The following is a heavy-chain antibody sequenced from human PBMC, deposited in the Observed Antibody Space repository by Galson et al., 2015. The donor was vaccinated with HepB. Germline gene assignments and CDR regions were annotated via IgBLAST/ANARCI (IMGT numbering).Heavy chain of an antibody. V-gene: IGHV3-73*01. CDR3: TRLPYSGYDPTQSGIDY. J-gene: IGHJ4*02. D-gene: IGHD5-12*01. CDR2: IRSKANSYAT. Sequence: SLRLSCAASGFTFSGSAMHWVRQASGKGLEWVGRIRSKANSYATAYAASVKGRFTISRDDSKNTAYLQMNSLKTEDTAVYYCTRLPYSGYDPTQSGIDYWGQGTLVTVSS. CDR1: GFTFSGSA.